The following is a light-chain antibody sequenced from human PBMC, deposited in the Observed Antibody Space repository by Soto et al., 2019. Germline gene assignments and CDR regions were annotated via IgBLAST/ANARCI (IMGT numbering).Light chain of an antibody. CDR2: GAS. J-gene: IGKJ4*01. CDR3: QQHGSSPLT. Sequence: EIVLTQSPGTLSLSPGERATLSCRASQSVSSRHLAWYQQQPGQAPRLLIYGASSRATGIPDRFSGSGSGTDFTLSISRLEPEDFAVYYCQQHGSSPLTFGGGTKVEIK. CDR1: QSVSSRH. V-gene: IGKV3-20*01.